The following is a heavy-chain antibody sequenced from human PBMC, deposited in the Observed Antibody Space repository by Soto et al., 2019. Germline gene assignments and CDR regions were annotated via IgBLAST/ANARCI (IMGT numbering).Heavy chain of an antibody. J-gene: IGHJ4*02. V-gene: IGHV3-23*01. CDR1: GFTFNNYA. D-gene: IGHD2-2*01. Sequence: DVQLLESGGGLVQPGGSLRLSCAASGFTFNNYAMSWVRQAPGKGLEWVSHITDSGGGTYYADPVKGRFTISRDNSENTLYLQMNSLRVEDTAVYYCAKCGAAGRCYVRAEHWGQGTLVTVSS. CDR3: AKCGAAGRCYVRAEH. CDR2: ITDSGGGT.